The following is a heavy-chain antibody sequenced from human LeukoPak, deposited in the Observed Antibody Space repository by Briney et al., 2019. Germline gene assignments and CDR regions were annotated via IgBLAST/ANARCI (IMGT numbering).Heavy chain of an antibody. V-gene: IGHV3-73*01. J-gene: IGHJ6*02. Sequence: GGSLRLSCAASGFTFSGSAMHWVRQASGKGLEWVGRIRSKANSYATAYGASVKGRFTIPRDDSKNAAYLQMNSLKTEDTAVYYCTRFNQEPYGMDVWGQGTTVTVSS. D-gene: IGHD1-14*01. CDR3: TRFNQEPYGMDV. CDR1: GFTFSGSA. CDR2: IRSKANSYAT.